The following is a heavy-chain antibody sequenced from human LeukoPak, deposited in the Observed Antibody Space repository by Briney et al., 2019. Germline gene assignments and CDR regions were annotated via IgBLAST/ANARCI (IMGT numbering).Heavy chain of an antibody. CDR2: IYHSGST. Sequence: SETLSLTCAVSGGSISSGGYSWSWIRQPPGKGLEWIGYIYHSGSTYYNPSLKSRVTISVDRSKNQFSLKLSSVTAADTAVYYCARDRDTGGYFRETPHWYSDLWGRGTLVTVSS. V-gene: IGHV4-30-2*01. D-gene: IGHD3-22*01. J-gene: IGHJ2*01. CDR3: ARDRDTGGYFRETPHWYSDL. CDR1: GGSISSGGYS.